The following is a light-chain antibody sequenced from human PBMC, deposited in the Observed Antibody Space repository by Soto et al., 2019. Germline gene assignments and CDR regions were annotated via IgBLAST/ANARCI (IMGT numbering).Light chain of an antibody. V-gene: IGKV3-20*01. J-gene: IGKJ5*01. CDR3: QHYSSSPPAST. CDR2: GAY. Sequence: ENWLTQSPGTLSLAPGEGSTRPCRASQFXSANYLALCQQKPGQAPTLIXHGAYXRATEIPDRFSGGGSGTDFTLTISRLEPEDFSVEYCQHYSSSPPASTFGQGTRLEIK. CDR1: QFXSANY.